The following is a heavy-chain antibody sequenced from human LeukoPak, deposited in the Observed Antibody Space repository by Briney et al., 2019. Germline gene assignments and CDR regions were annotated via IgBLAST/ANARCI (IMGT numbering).Heavy chain of an antibody. CDR3: TSALNLVLGELLGY. Sequence: GGSLRLSCATSGFIFSKAWMAWVRQAPGKGLEWVGHIKTEAEDGTTDYAAPVKGRFTISRDDAKSTLYLQMNSLNTEDTAVYFCTSALNLVLGELLGYWGQGTLVTVSS. J-gene: IGHJ4*02. V-gene: IGHV3-15*01. D-gene: IGHD3-16*01. CDR2: IKTEAEDGTT. CDR1: GFIFSKAW.